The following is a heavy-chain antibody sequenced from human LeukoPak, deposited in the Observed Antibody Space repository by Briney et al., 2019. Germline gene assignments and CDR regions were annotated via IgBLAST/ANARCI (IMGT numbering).Heavy chain of an antibody. V-gene: IGHV4-59*01. J-gene: IGHJ5*02. D-gene: IGHD6-19*01. Sequence: PSETLSLTCTVSGGSISSYYWSWIRQPPGKGLEWIGYIYYSGSTNYNPSLKSRVTISVDTSKNQFSLKLSSVTAADTAVYYCARGKAVAVYNWFDPWGQGTLVTVSS. CDR3: ARGKAVAVYNWFDP. CDR2: IYYSGST. CDR1: GGSISSYY.